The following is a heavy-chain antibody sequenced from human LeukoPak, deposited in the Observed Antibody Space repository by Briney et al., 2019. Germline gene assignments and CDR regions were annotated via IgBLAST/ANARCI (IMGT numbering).Heavy chain of an antibody. D-gene: IGHD2-2*01. CDR1: GFTFSSYW. Sequence: LAGGSLRLSCAASGFTFSSYWMSWVRQAPGKGLEWVANIKQDGSEKYYVDSVKGRFTISRDNAKNSLYLQMNSLRAEDTAVYYCARYCRSTSCYSDWFDPWGQGTLVTVSS. J-gene: IGHJ5*02. V-gene: IGHV3-7*03. CDR3: ARYCRSTSCYSDWFDP. CDR2: IKQDGSEK.